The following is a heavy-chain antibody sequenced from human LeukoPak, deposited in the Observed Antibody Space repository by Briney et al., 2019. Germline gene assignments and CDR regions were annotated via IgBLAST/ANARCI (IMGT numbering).Heavy chain of an antibody. D-gene: IGHD3-22*01. V-gene: IGHV3-9*01. CDR3: AKAGAVITRGFDY. Sequence: GGSLRLSCAASGFTFDDYAVHWVRHAPGKGLEWVSGISWNSGSIGYADSVKGRFTISRDNAKNSLYLQMNSLRAEDTALYYCAKAGAVITRGFDYWGQGTLVTVSS. CDR2: ISWNSGSI. CDR1: GFTFDDYA. J-gene: IGHJ4*02.